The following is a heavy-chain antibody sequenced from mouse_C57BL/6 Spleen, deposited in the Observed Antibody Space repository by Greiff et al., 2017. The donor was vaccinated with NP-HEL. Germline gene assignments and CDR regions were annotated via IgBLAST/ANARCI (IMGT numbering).Heavy chain of an antibody. V-gene: IGHV5-16*01. CDR3: ARDLDYYAMDY. J-gene: IGHJ4*01. CDR1: GFTFSDYY. CDR2: INYDGSST. Sequence: EVMLVESEGGLVQPGSSMKLSCTASGFTFSDYYMAWVRQVPEKGLEWVANINYDGSSTYYLDSLKSRFIISRDNAKNILYLQMSSLKSEDTATYYCARDLDYYAMDYWGQGTSVTVSS.